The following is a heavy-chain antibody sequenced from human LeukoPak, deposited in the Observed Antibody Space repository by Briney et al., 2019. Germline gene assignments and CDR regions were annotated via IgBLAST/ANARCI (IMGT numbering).Heavy chain of an antibody. V-gene: IGHV3-23*01. D-gene: IGHD6-13*01. Sequence: GGSLRLSCAASGFTFSSYAMSWVRQAPGKGLEWVSAISGSGGSTYYADSVRGRFTISRDNSKNTLYLQMNSLRAEDTAVYYCAKPGRAAAGFPNYYMDVWGKGTTVTVSS. CDR3: AKPGRAAAGFPNYYMDV. CDR2: ISGSGGST. CDR1: GFTFSSYA. J-gene: IGHJ6*03.